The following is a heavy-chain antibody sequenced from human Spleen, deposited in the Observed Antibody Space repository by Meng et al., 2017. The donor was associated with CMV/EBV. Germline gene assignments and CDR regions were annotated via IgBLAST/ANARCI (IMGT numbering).Heavy chain of an antibody. V-gene: IGHV3-21*04. CDR1: GFTFSSYS. Sequence: GGSLRLSCAASGFTFSSYSMNWVRQAPGKGLEWVSSISSSSSYIYYADSVKGRFTISRDNAKNSLYLQMNSLRAEDTAFYYCARGEAAAGSFDYWGQGTLVTVSS. D-gene: IGHD6-13*01. CDR3: ARGEAAAGSFDY. J-gene: IGHJ4*02. CDR2: ISSSSSYI.